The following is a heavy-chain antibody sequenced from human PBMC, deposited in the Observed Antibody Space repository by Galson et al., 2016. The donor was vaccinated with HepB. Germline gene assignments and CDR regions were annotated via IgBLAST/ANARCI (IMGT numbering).Heavy chain of an antibody. V-gene: IGHV4-61*02. CDR1: GGSISSGNYY. CDR3: ARGEYGDYPYYNFCFMDV. Sequence: TLSLTCTVSGGSISSGNYYWSWIRQPAGKGLEWNGRIYTSGSTNYNPSLKGRVTISVDTSNIQFSLKLSSVTAADTAVYYCARGEYGDYPYYNFCFMDVWGKGTTVTVSS. J-gene: IGHJ6*03. CDR2: IYTSGST. D-gene: IGHD4-17*01.